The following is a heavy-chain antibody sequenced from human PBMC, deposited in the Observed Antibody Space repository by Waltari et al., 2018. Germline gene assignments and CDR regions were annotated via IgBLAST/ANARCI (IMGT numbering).Heavy chain of an antibody. CDR2: ISPIFGTA. CDR3: ATSSHYNNYYYYGMDV. V-gene: IGHV1-69*08. J-gene: IGHJ6*02. D-gene: IGHD4-4*01. CDR1: GGTFSSYA. Sequence: QVQLVQSGAEVKKPGSSVKVSCKASGGTFSSYAISWVRQAPGQGLEWMGRISPIFGTANYAQKFQGRVTITADKSTSTAYMELSSLRSEDTAVYYCATSSHYNNYYYYGMDVWGQGTTVTVSS.